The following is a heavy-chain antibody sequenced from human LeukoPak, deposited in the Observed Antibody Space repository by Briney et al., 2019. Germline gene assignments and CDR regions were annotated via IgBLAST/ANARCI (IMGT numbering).Heavy chain of an antibody. J-gene: IGHJ4*02. D-gene: IGHD5-18*01. CDR2: IYYSGST. CDR3: ARKAYSYGYALDS. V-gene: IGHV4-39*01. Sequence: SETLSLTCTVSGGSISSSSYYWGWIHQPPGKGLEWIGSIYYSGSTYYNPSLKSRVTISVDTSKNQFSLKLSSVTAADTAVYYCARKAYSYGYALDSWGQGTLVTVSS. CDR1: GGSISSSSYY.